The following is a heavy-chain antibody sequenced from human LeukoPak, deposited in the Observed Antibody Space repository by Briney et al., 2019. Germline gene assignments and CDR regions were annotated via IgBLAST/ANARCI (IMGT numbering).Heavy chain of an antibody. CDR2: IYHSGST. V-gene: IGHV4-30-2*01. J-gene: IGHJ5*02. CDR3: AKNNWFDP. Sequence: SSETLSLTCAVSGGSISSGGYSWSWIRQPPGKGLEWIGYIYHSGSTKYNPSLKSRVTISADTSRNQFSLKLSSVTAADTAVYYCAKNNWFDPWGQGTLVTVSS. CDR1: GGSISSGGYS.